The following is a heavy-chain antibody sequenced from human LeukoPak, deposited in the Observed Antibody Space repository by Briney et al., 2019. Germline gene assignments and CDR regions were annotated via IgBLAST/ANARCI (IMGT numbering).Heavy chain of an antibody. Sequence: GGTLRLSCAASGCTLSSYAMSWVRQAPGKGLEWVSGVSASGATTYYADSVKGRFTISRDNSKDTLFLQMNSLRAEDAALYYCAKLPPTTSGGRFDNWGQGTLVTVSS. J-gene: IGHJ4*02. V-gene: IGHV3-23*01. CDR3: AKLPPTTSGGRFDN. CDR1: GCTLSSYA. CDR2: VSASGATT. D-gene: IGHD1-1*01.